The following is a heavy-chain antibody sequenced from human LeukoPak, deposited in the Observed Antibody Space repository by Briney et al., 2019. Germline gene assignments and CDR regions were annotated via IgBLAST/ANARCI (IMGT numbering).Heavy chain of an antibody. Sequence: GGSLRLSCAASGFTFSSYAMSWVRQAPGKGLEWVSGISTSGGGTYYADSVKGRFTISRDNSKNTLYLQMNSLRAEDTAVYYCARGSTDPQFDYWGQGTLVTVSS. CDR2: ISTSGGGT. V-gene: IGHV3-23*01. CDR3: ARGSTDPQFDY. J-gene: IGHJ4*02. D-gene: IGHD1-1*01. CDR1: GFTFSSYA.